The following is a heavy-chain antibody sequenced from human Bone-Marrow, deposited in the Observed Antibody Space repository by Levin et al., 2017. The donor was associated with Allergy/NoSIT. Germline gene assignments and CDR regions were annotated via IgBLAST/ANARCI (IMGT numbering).Heavy chain of an antibody. D-gene: IGHD3-16*02. CDR3: ARRFGGVIVNSHGMDV. CDR2: ISQDGSNK. J-gene: IGHJ6*02. V-gene: IGHV3-30*04. CDR1: GFTFSRYG. Sequence: GGSLRLSCAASGFTFSRYGMYWVRQAPGKGLEWVAVISQDGSNKYYADSVKGRFTISRDNSKNTLYLQMNSLRAEDTAVYYCARRFGGVIVNSHGMDVWGQGTTVTVSS.